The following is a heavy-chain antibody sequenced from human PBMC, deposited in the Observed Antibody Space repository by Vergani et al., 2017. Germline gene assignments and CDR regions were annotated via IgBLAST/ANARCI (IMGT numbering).Heavy chain of an antibody. D-gene: IGHD6-6*01. Sequence: EVQLEESGGGLVLPGRSLRLSCVASGFTSAGYAMHWVRQAPGKGLEWVSGSSWNSNSIGYADPVKGRFTISRDNAKNSLYLQMNSLRAEETALYYCAKDLGTSSGGSWFDPWGQGTLVTVSS. CDR3: AKDLGTSSGGSWFDP. J-gene: IGHJ5*02. V-gene: IGHV3-9*02. CDR1: GFTSAGYA. CDR2: SSWNSNSI.